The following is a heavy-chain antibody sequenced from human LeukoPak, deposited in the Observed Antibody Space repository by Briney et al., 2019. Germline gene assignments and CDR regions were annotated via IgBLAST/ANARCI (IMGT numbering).Heavy chain of an antibody. J-gene: IGHJ4*02. D-gene: IGHD3-22*01. CDR3: ARGDRDASGYYYSDF. V-gene: IGHV1-8*02. CDR1: GYTFTNCD. Sequence: ASVKVSCKASGYTFTNCDINWVRQATGQGLEWLGWTNPNTGNTGYTQKFQGRVTMTRNTSISTAYMELSSLTSEDTAVYFCARGDRDASGYYYSDFWGQGTLVTVSS. CDR2: TNPNTGNT.